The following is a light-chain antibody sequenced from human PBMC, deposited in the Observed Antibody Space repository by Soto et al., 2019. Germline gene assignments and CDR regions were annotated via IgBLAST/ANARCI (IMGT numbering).Light chain of an antibody. CDR2: DVS. CDR3: SSYTTNSTLVV. CDR1: SSDVGGYNY. J-gene: IGLJ2*01. V-gene: IGLV2-14*01. Sequence: QSALTQAASVSGYPGQSITISCTGTSSDVGGYNYVSWYQQHPGKAPKLMIYDVSNRPSGISNRFSGSKSGNTASLTISGLHAEDEADYYCSSYTTNSTLVVFGGGTKLTVL.